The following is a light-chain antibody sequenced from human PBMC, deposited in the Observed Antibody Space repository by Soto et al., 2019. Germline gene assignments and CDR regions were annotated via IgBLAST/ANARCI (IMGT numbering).Light chain of an antibody. J-gene: IGKJ4*01. CDR3: QQFNNYPH. CDR1: HGISRA. V-gene: IGKV1D-13*01. Sequence: AIQLTQSPSSLSASGGDRVTITCRASHGISRALAWYQQKPGKAPKLLIYDSSSLESGVPSRFIGSGSGTDFTLNISSLQPEDFATYYCQQFNNYPHFGGGPKVEIK. CDR2: DSS.